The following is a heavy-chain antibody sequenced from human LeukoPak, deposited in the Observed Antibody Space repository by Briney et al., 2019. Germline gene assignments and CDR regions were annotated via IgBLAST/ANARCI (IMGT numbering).Heavy chain of an antibody. CDR2: INLRGST. CDR3: ARQNEWRLVIIGSRGRLKWFDP. CDR1: GGSFNDYY. Sequence: SETLSLTCAVYGGSFNDYYWNWIRQPPGKGLEWIGEINLRGSTTYNPSLKSRVTISLDESKNQFSLKLSSVTAADTAVYYCARQNEWRLVIIGSRGRLKWFDPWGQGTLVTVSS. J-gene: IGHJ5*02. V-gene: IGHV4-34*01. D-gene: IGHD3-9*01.